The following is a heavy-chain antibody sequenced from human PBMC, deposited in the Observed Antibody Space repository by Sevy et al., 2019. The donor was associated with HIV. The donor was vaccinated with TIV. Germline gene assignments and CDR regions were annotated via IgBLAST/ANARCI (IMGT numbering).Heavy chain of an antibody. CDR2: VKQDMSEK. D-gene: IGHD3-22*01. CDR1: GFTFSSNW. V-gene: IGHV3-7*01. J-gene: IGHJ4*02. CDR3: ARAQQITMLVLIGCLYFDF. Sequence: GGSLRLSCATSGFTFSSNWMTWVRQAPGKGLEWVANVKQDMSEKYYADSVKGRFTISRDNAKNSLYLEMNSLRAEDTAVYYCARAQQITMLVLIGCLYFDFWGQGTLVTVSS.